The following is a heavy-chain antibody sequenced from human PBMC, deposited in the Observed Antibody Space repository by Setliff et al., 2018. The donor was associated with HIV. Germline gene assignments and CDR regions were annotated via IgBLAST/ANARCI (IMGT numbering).Heavy chain of an antibody. D-gene: IGHD6-19*01. CDR3: ARVEGYNSGRGGFDP. Sequence: ASVKVSCKVSGYSFSDYYMHWVQQAPGQGLEWTGWINPNSGNTGYAQKFQGRVTMTRNTSISTAYMELSSLRSEDTAVYYCARVEGYNSGRGGFDPWGQGIMVTVSS. V-gene: IGHV1-8*02. CDR2: INPNSGNT. J-gene: IGHJ5*02. CDR1: GYSFSDYY.